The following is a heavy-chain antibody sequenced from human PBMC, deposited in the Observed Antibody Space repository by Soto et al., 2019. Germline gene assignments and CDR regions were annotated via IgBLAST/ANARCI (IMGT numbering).Heavy chain of an antibody. J-gene: IGHJ4*02. CDR1: GGSFRGYS. D-gene: IGHD2-2*01. Sequence: WATLSLTCAVCGGSFRGYSWSCIREPPGKWLEGIGESNHSRSTNYNPSVKSRVTISVDTSKNQFSPKLSSVTAADTAFYYCATGRTEYSTSSYVDWVQGTMVTVSS. CDR3: ATGRTEYSTSSYVD. CDR2: SNHSRST. V-gene: IGHV4-34*01.